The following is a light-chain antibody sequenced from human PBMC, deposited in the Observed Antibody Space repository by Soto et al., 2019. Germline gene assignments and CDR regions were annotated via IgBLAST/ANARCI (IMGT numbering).Light chain of an antibody. CDR3: QSYASSLSLYV. J-gene: IGLJ1*01. CDR1: SSNIGAGYD. V-gene: IGLV1-40*01. CDR2: GNS. Sequence: QSVLTQPPSVSGAPGQRVTISCTGSSSNIGAGYDVHWYQQLPGTAPKLLIYGNSNRPSGVPDRFSGSKSGTSASLAITGLQAEDEADYYCQSYASSLSLYVFGTGTKVTVL.